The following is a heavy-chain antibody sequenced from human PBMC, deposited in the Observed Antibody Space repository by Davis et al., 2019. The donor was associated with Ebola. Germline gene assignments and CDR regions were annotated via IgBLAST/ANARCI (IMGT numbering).Heavy chain of an antibody. V-gene: IGHV4-34*01. CDR1: GFTVSSNY. J-gene: IGHJ3*02. CDR2: INHSGST. Sequence: GSLRLSCAASGFTVSSNYMSWVRQPPGKGLEWIGKINHSGSTNYNPSLKSRVTISVDTSKNQFSLKLSSVTAADTAVYYCARHRGVAIMSHAFDIWGQGTMVTVSS. D-gene: IGHD5-24*01. CDR3: ARHRGVAIMSHAFDI.